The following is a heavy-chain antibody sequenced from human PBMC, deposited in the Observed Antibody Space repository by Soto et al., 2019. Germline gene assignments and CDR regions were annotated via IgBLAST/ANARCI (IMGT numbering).Heavy chain of an antibody. Sequence: ESLKISCKGSGYSFTSYWISWVRQMPGKGLEWMGRIDPSDSYTNYSPSFQGHVTISADKSISTAYLQWSSLKASDTAMYYCARTGYSSSWYSYYYYGMDVWGQGTTVTVSS. D-gene: IGHD6-13*01. V-gene: IGHV5-10-1*01. CDR3: ARTGYSSSWYSYYYYGMDV. J-gene: IGHJ6*02. CDR2: IDPSDSYT. CDR1: GYSFTSYW.